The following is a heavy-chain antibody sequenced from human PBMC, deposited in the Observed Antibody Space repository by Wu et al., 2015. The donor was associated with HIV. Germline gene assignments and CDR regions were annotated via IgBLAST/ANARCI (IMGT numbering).Heavy chain of an antibody. V-gene: IGHV1-18*01. CDR3: ARVSVRRRDCSGETCRSSVLDAFNT. Sequence: QVQLEQSGAEVKKPGASVKVSCKASGYTFTNYNIAWVRQVPGQGLEWMGWLTTYNGNINYAYKLEGRVTMTTDTSTSTVYLELRGLKSDDTAIYYCARVSVRRRDCSGETCRSSVLDAFNTWGQGTMITVSS. J-gene: IGHJ3*02. CDR1: GYTFTNYN. CDR2: LTTYNGNI. D-gene: IGHD2-15*01.